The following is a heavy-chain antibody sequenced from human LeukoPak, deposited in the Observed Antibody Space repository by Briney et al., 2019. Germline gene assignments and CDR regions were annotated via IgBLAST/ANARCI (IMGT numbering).Heavy chain of an antibody. CDR3: GRVIAGAIDY. J-gene: IGHJ4*02. Sequence: GGSLRLSCAASGFTFSGHSMTWVRQAPGKGLEWVANINLGGSERFYVDFVKGRFTISRDNADNSMYLQMNSLRAEDTAVYYCGRVIAGAIDYWGQGTLVTVSS. D-gene: IGHD6-13*01. CDR1: GFTFSGHS. CDR2: INLGGSER. V-gene: IGHV3-7*01.